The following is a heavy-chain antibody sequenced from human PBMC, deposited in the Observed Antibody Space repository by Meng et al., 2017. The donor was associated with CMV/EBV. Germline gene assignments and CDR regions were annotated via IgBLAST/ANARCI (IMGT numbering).Heavy chain of an antibody. CDR3: AHEFSGLSRGGEYFDY. J-gene: IGHJ4*02. V-gene: IGHV2-5*02. CDR2: IYWDDDK. CDR1: GFSLSTSGVG. D-gene: IGHD6-19*01. Sequence: QITLKESGPTLVKPXXTLTLTSTFPGFSLSTSGVGVGWIRQPPGKALEWLALIYWDDDKRYSPSLKSRLTITKDTSKNQVVLTMTNMDPVDTATYYCAHEFSGLSRGGEYFDYWGQGTLVTVSS.